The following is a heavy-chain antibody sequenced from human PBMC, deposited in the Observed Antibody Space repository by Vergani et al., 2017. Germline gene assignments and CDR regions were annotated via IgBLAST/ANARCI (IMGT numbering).Heavy chain of an antibody. J-gene: IGHJ4*02. CDR2: IKQDGSEK. CDR3: ARELVAGTKEIDY. V-gene: IGHV3-7*01. CDR1: EFILGTYW. Sequence: EVEVVESGGGLVQPGGSLRLSCTGSEFILGTYWMTWVRQAPRKGLEWVASIKQDGSEKQYVDSVKGRFTISRDNVRNLVFLEMHDLRVADTAVYYCARELVAGTKEIDYWGQGTLVTVSS. D-gene: IGHD6-19*01.